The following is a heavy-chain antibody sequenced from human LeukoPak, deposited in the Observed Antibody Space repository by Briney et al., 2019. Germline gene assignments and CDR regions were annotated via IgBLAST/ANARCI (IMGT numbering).Heavy chain of an antibody. CDR2: IVVGSGNT. CDR1: GFTFTSSA. J-gene: IGHJ4*02. V-gene: IGHV1-58*01. CDR3: AAEYSSSWGFDY. D-gene: IGHD6-13*01. Sequence: SVKVSCKASGFTFTSSAVQWVRQARGQRLEWIGWIVVGSGNTNYAQKFQERVTITRDMSTSTAYMELSSLRSEDTAVYYCAAEYSSSWGFDYWAREPWSPSPQ.